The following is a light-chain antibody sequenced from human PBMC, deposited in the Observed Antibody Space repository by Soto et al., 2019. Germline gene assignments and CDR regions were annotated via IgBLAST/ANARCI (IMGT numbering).Light chain of an antibody. CDR1: SSDVGCYNY. J-gene: IGLJ2*01. Sequence: QSALTQPASVSGSPGQSITISCTGTSSDVGCYNYVSWYQQHPGKAPKLMISEVSNRPSGVSNRFSGTKAGNTASLTISGLQAEDEADYYCSSYTSSNTPVFGGGTKLTVL. V-gene: IGLV2-14*01. CDR3: SSYTSSNTPV. CDR2: EVS.